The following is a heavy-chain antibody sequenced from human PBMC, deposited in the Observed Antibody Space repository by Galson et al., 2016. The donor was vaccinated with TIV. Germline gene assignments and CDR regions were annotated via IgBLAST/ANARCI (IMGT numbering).Heavy chain of an antibody. CDR1: GFTFSSLS. V-gene: IGHV3-21*01. CDR3: ARMLFDIVGAPAATPTGYFDP. CDR2: ISNTGSFK. J-gene: IGHJ5*02. D-gene: IGHD2-2*01. Sequence: SLRLSCAASGFTFSSLSMHWVRQAPGKGLEWVSSISNTGSFKHYPDSLKGQFTISRDNAKNSVFLQMDSLRAEDTAVYYCARMLFDIVGAPAATPTGYFDPWGQGTLVTVSS.